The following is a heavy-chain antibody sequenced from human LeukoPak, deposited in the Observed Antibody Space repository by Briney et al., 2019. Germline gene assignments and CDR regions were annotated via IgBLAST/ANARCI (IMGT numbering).Heavy chain of an antibody. D-gene: IGHD5-12*01. J-gene: IGHJ4*02. V-gene: IGHV4-30-2*01. CDR2: ISHSGSA. CDR1: GGSINSGGYY. Sequence: SQTLSLTCTVSGGSINSGGYYWNWIRQPPGKGLEWIGFISHSGSAYYNPSLKSRVTISIDTSKNHFSLNLSSVTAADTAVYYCVRAVGYSGNDAFWGQGTLVTVSS. CDR3: VRAVGYSGNDAF.